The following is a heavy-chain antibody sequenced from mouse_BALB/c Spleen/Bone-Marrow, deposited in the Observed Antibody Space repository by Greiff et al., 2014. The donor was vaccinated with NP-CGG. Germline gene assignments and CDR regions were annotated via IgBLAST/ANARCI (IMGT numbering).Heavy chain of an antibody. Sequence: VKLVESGPGLVAPSQSLSITCTVSGFSLTSYGVHWVRQPPGKGLEWLGAIWAGGSTNYNSALMSRLSITKDNSKSQVFLERDSLQTDDTAMYYCARVFTTAMWGFAYWGQGTLVTVSA. J-gene: IGHJ3*01. CDR3: ARVFTTAMWGFAY. CDR2: IWAGGST. D-gene: IGHD1-2*01. V-gene: IGHV2-9*02. CDR1: GFSLTSYG.